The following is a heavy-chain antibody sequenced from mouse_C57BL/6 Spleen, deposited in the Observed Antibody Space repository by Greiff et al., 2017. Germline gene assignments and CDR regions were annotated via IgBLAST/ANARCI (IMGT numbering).Heavy chain of an antibody. J-gene: IGHJ4*01. CDR1: GYTFTEYT. V-gene: IGHV1-62-2*01. D-gene: IGHD1-1*01. Sequence: VQLKQSGAELVKPGASVKLSCKASGYTFTEYTIHWVKQRSGQGLEWIGWFYPGSGSIKYNEKFKGKATLTADKSSSTVYMELSSLTSEDSAVSFCARHDDYDGSRRLEYYYAMDYWGQGTSVTVSS. CDR3: ARHDDYDGSRRLEYYYAMDY. CDR2: FYPGSGSI.